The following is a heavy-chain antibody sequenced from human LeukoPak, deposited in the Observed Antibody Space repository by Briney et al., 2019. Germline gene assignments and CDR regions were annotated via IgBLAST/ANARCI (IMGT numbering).Heavy chain of an antibody. CDR3: ARLRGYDSVGD. J-gene: IGHJ1*01. D-gene: IGHD3-22*01. V-gene: IGHV4-30-2*01. CDR2: IKHTGGT. Sequence: SETLSLTCTVSGGSVSSDGYYWSWIRQPPGKGPEWIGHIKHTGGTHYNSSLKSRVTISVDRSKNQFSLTLNSVTAADTAVYYCARLRGYDSVGDWGQGTLVTVSS. CDR1: GGSVSSDGYY.